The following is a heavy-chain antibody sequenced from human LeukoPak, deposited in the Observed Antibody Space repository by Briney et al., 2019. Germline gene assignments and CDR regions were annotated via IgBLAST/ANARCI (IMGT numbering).Heavy chain of an antibody. CDR2: IYSGGGT. D-gene: IGHD4-17*01. Sequence: GGSLRLSCASSGFDFSNFWMSWVRQAPGKGLEWVSLIYSGGGTYYADSVKGRFTISRDNSRNTLSLQMNSLRVDDTAVYYCARGFRSVTTWGYFDYWGQGALVTVSS. J-gene: IGHJ4*02. CDR1: GFDFSNFW. CDR3: ARGFRSVTTWGYFDY. V-gene: IGHV3-66*01.